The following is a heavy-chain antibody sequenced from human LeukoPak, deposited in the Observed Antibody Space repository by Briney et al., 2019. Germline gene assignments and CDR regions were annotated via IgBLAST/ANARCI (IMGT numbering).Heavy chain of an antibody. CDR3: TRQTGGLS. CDR2: IYYSGIT. CDR1: GGSINSSDSY. D-gene: IGHD7-27*01. J-gene: IGHJ5*02. V-gene: IGHV4-39*01. Sequence: SETLSLTCTVSGGSINSSDSYWGWIRQPPGTGLEWIENIYYSGITYYNPSLKSRVTISVDTSKNQFSLRLSSVTAADTAVYYCTRQTGGLSWGRGTLVTVSS.